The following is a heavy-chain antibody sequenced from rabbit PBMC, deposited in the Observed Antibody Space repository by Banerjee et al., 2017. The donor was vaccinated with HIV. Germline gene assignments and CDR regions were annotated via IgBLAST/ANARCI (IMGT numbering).Heavy chain of an antibody. Sequence: QEQLVESGGGLVQPGGSLKLSCTASGFSFSNKYVMCWVRQAPGKGLEWIACIYAGSGGTGYASWAKGRFTISKTSSTTVTLQMTSLTAADTATYFCARDAGGDGYSNDLWGQGTLVTDS. D-gene: IGHD7-1*01. CDR1: GFSFSNKYV. CDR2: IYAGSGGT. CDR3: ARDAGGDGYSNDL. J-gene: IGHJ3*01. V-gene: IGHV1S45*01.